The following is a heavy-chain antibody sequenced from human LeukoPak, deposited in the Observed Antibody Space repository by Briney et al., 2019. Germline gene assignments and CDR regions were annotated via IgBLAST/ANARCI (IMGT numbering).Heavy chain of an antibody. Sequence: GGSLRLSCAASGFTFSRYWMHWVRQAPGEGLVWVSRMSSDGSNTNYADSVKGRFTISRDNAKNTLYLQMNSLRADDTAVYYCARDICSGIGCYPRAPFDYWGQGTLVTVSP. CDR1: GFTFSRYW. CDR2: MSSDGSNT. D-gene: IGHD2-15*01. CDR3: ARDICSGIGCYPRAPFDY. V-gene: IGHV3-74*01. J-gene: IGHJ4*02.